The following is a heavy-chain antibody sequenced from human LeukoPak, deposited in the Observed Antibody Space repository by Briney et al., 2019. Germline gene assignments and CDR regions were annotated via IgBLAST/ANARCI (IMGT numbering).Heavy chain of an antibody. J-gene: IGHJ4*02. CDR3: ARDGYGSGSYYPYYFGY. CDR2: INHSGST. Sequence: SETLSLTCAVYGGSFSGYYWSWIRQPPGKGLEWIGEINHSGSTNYNPSLKSRVTISVDTSKNQFSLKLSSVTAADTAVYYCARDGYGSGSYYPYYFGYWGQGTLVTVSS. D-gene: IGHD3-10*01. V-gene: IGHV4-34*01. CDR1: GGSFSGYY.